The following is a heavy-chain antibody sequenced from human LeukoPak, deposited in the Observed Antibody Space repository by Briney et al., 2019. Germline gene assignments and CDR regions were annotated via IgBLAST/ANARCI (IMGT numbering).Heavy chain of an antibody. Sequence: GRSLRLSCAASGFTVSSYGMHWVRQAPGKGLEWVAVIWYDGSNKYYGDSVKGRFTISRDNSKNTLYLQMNSLRAEDTAVYYCARGVEDYASRSGGYYYGMDVWGQGTTVTVSS. CDR1: GFTVSSYG. V-gene: IGHV3-33*01. J-gene: IGHJ6*02. D-gene: IGHD3-22*01. CDR2: IWYDGSNK. CDR3: ARGVEDYASRSGGYYYGMDV.